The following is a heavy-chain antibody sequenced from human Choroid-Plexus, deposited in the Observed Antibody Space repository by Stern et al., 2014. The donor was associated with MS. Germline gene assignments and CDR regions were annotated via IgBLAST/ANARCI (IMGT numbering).Heavy chain of an antibody. CDR3: AKDRQYLTYFFDH. J-gene: IGHJ5*02. CDR2: LSYDGSNK. Sequence: MQLVESGGGVVQPGRPLRLSCVASGFTFGSCAMHWVRQAPGKGLEWVAGLSYDGSNKYYADSVKGRFTISRDNSQNTLYMQMSSLRPEDTAVYYCAKDRQYLTYFFDHWGQGSLVTVSS. V-gene: IGHV3-30*18. D-gene: IGHD2/OR15-2a*01. CDR1: GFTFGSCA.